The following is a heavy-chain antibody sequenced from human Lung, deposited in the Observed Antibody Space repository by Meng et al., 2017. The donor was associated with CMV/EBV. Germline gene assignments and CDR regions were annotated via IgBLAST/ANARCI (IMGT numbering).Heavy chain of an antibody. CDR2: ISGSGGST. V-gene: IGHV3-23*01. D-gene: IGHD2-15*01. Sequence: GESLKISCAASGFTFSSYAMSWVRQAPGKGLEWVSAISGSGGSTYYADSVKGRFTISRDNSKNTLYLQMNSLRAEDTAVYYCAKDQGSRFCSAFDIWGQGXMVTVSS. CDR3: AKDQGSRFCSAFDI. CDR1: GFTFSSYA. J-gene: IGHJ3*02.